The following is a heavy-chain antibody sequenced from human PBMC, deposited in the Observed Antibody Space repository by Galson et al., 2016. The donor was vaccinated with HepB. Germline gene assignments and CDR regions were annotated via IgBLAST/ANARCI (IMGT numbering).Heavy chain of an antibody. D-gene: IGHD3-9*01. CDR3: AHRTNEGLTDVAFDI. Sequence: PALVKPTQTLTLTCTVSGFSLSTTGVGVGWIRQPPGKALEWLALIYWDDDKRYSPSLKGRLTIIEDTSKNQVVLSMTNMDPVDTATYYCAHRTNEGLTDVAFDIWGQGTMVTVSS. CDR2: IYWDDDK. J-gene: IGHJ3*02. CDR1: GFSLSTTGVG. V-gene: IGHV2-5*02.